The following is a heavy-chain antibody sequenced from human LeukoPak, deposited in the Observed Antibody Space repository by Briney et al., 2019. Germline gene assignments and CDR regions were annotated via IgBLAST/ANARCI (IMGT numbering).Heavy chain of an antibody. J-gene: IGHJ4*02. CDR1: GGSFSGYY. CDR3: ARQFRGYSYGFSDY. Sequence: SETLSLTCAVYGGSFSGYYRSWIRQVPGKGLEWIGEINQSGRTNYNPSLKSRVTISVDTSKKEISLKLSFVTATDTAVYYCARQFRGYSYGFSDYWGQGTLVTVSS. V-gene: IGHV4-34*01. D-gene: IGHD5-18*01. CDR2: INQSGRT.